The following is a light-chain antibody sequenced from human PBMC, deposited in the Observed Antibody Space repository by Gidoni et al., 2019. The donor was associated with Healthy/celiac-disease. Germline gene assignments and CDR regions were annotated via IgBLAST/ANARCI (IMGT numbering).Light chain of an antibody. CDR1: SSDVGSYNL. V-gene: IGLV2-23*01. CDR2: EGS. Sequence: HSALHLPASVSVSPGQAITISCSGTSSDVGSYNLVSWYQPHPGKAPKLMIYEGSKRPSVVSHRFSGSKSGNTASLTIAGLQAEDEADYYCCSYAGSSPYVFGTGTKVTVL. CDR3: CSYAGSSPYV. J-gene: IGLJ1*01.